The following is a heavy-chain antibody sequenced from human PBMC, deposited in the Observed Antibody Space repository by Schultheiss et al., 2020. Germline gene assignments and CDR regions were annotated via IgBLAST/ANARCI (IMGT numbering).Heavy chain of an antibody. CDR2: IYYSGST. V-gene: IGHV4-59*01. D-gene: IGHD1-26*01. CDR1: GGSFSGYY. CDR3: ATFSNSWNVWFDP. Sequence: SQTLSLTCAVYGGSFSGYYWSWIRQPPGRGLEYVGFIYYSGSTNYNPSLKSRVTISLGTSKTDFSLKLFSVTAADTAVYYCATFSNSWNVWFDPWGQGTLVTVSS. J-gene: IGHJ5*02.